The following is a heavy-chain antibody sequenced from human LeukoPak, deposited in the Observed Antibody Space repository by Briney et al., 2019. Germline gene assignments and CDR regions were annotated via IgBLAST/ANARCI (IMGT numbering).Heavy chain of an antibody. CDR3: ARDPCSGGSCHDAFDI. D-gene: IGHD2-15*01. V-gene: IGHV1-18*01. CDR2: ISTYNGNT. J-gene: IGHJ3*02. Sequence: ASVKVSCKASGYTFTRYGISWVRQAPGQGLEWMGWISTYNGNTKYVQNLQGRVTMTTDTSTSTAYMELRSLRSDDTAVYYCARDPCSGGSCHDAFDIWGQGTMVTVSS. CDR1: GYTFTRYG.